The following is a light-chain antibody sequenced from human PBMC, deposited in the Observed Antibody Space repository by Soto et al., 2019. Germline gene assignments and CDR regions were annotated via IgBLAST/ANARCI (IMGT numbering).Light chain of an antibody. CDR2: KAS. CDR3: QQTYTVPQT. J-gene: IGKJ1*01. CDR1: QSISSW. V-gene: IGKV1-5*03. Sequence: DIQMTQSPSTLSASVGDRLTITCRASQSISSWLAWYQQKPGKXPKXXIYKASSLESGVPSRFSGSGSGTDLSITISSLQPEDFDTYDCQQTYTVPQTFGQGTKVDIK.